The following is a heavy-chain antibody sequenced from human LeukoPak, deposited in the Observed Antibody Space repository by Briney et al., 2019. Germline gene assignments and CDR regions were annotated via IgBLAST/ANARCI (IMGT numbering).Heavy chain of an antibody. CDR3: AGSKVGATCLGY. Sequence: SETLSLTCTVSGGSFNTYYWSWIRQPPGKGLEWLGYIYYSGSTNYNPSLKSRVTISVDTSKNQFSLKLSSVTAADTAVYYCAGSKVGATCLGYWGQGTLVTVSS. CDR2: IYYSGST. D-gene: IGHD1-26*01. CDR1: GGSFNTYY. J-gene: IGHJ4*02. V-gene: IGHV4-59*01.